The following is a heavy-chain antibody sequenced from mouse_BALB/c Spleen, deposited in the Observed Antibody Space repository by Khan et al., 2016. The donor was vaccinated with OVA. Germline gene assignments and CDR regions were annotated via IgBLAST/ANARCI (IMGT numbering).Heavy chain of an antibody. V-gene: IGHV3-2*02. CDR3: ASELGRYYAMDY. D-gene: IGHD4-1*01. J-gene: IGHJ4*01. Sequence: EVQLVESGPGLVKPSQSLSLTCTVTGYSITSDYAWNWIRQFPGNKLEWMGYISYSGSTTYNPSLKSRISITRDTSKNQFFLQLNSVTTEDTATXSCASELGRYYAMDYWGQGTSVTVSS. CDR2: ISYSGST. CDR1: GYSITSDYA.